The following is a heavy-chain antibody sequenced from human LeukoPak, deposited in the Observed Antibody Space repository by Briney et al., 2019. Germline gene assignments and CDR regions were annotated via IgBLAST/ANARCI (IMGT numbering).Heavy chain of an antibody. CDR3: ARARQELGTRFDP. Sequence: ASVKVSCKASGYTFTSYDINWVRQATGQGLEWMGWMNPNSGNTGYAQKFQGRVTITRNTSISTAYMELSSLRSEDTAVYYCARARQELGTRFDPWGQGTLVTVSS. J-gene: IGHJ5*02. V-gene: IGHV1-8*03. CDR2: MNPNSGNT. D-gene: IGHD1-7*01. CDR1: GYTFTSYD.